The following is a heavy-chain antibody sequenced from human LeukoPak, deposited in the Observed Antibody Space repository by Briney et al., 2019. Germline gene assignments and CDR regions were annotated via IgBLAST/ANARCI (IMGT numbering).Heavy chain of an antibody. J-gene: IGHJ5*02. V-gene: IGHV1-18*01. D-gene: IGHD2-15*01. Sequence: ASVKASCKASGYTFTSYGISWVRQAPGQGEERRGWSSAYNGKTNYEKKPQGRVPRPKDTSTSPDYLEHRRQKSDDPAVHHGARMIVVVAANLFDPWREGSLVSVSS. CDR3: ARMIVVVAANLFDP. CDR2: SSAYNGKT. CDR1: GYTFTSYG.